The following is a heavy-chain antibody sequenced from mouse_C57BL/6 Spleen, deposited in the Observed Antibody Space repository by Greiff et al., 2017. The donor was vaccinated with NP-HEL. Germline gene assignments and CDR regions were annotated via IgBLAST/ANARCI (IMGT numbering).Heavy chain of an antibody. V-gene: IGHV1-82*01. CDR2: IYPGDGDT. CDR1: GYAFSSSW. CDR3: ARRGTTRGYFDY. J-gene: IGHJ2*01. Sequence: QVQLQQSGPELVKPGASVKISCKASGYAFSSSWMNWVKQRPGKGLEWIGRIYPGDGDTNYNGKFKGKATLTADKSSSTAYMQLSSLTSEDSAVYFWARRGTTRGYFDYWGQGTTLTVSS. D-gene: IGHD1-1*01.